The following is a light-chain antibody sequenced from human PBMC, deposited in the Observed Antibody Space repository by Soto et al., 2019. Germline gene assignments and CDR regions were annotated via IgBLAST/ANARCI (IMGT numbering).Light chain of an antibody. CDR2: DAF. J-gene: IGKJ3*01. CDR1: LSISIY. V-gene: IGKV3-11*01. CDR3: QQRSTWPWV. Sequence: EIVLTQSPATLSLSPGESATLSCRASLSISIYLAWYQQKPGQAPRLLIYDAFNRATGIPARFSGSGSGTDFTLTISSLEPEDFAIYYCQQRSTWPWVFGPGTKVDIK.